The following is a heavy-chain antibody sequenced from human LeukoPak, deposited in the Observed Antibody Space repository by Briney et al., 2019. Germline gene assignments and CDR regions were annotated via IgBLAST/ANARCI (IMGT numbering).Heavy chain of an antibody. V-gene: IGHV1-2*02. D-gene: IGHD6-19*01. CDR1: GYGFKYYF. CDR2: IIPNSGGT. CDR3: ARDATSSSSGDRDYFHF. J-gene: IGHJ3*01. Sequence: ASVKVSCTASGYGFKYYFIHWVRQAPGQGPEWMGWIIPNSGGTDYSQNFEGRVSMTRDTSRNTAYMELTSLRTDDTATYFCARDATSSSSGDRDYFHFWGQGTVVIVSS.